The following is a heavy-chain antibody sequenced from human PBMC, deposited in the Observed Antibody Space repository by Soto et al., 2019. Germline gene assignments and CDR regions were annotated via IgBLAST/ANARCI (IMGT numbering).Heavy chain of an antibody. J-gene: IGHJ5*02. Sequence: EVQLLESGGGLVQPGGSLRLSCAASGFTFSSYAMSWVRQAPGQGLEWVSAISGSGGSTYYADSVKGRFTSSRDNAKNTLYLQKNSLRAEDTAVYDCAKGSLGRVPFDPWGQGTLVTVSS. CDR3: AKGSLGRVPFDP. CDR2: ISGSGGST. D-gene: IGHD1-26*01. CDR1: GFTFSSYA. V-gene: IGHV3-23*01.